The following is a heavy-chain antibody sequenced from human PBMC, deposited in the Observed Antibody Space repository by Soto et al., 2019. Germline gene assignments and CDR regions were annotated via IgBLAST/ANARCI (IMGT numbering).Heavy chain of an antibody. V-gene: IGHV1-3*01. CDR2: INAGNGNT. CDR3: ASWGVIASPAYDGSLAPYDY. Sequence: APEEVSCRASGYTFTSWAMHWVGQAPGQRLERMGWINAGNGNTKYSQKFEGRVTITRDTSASTAYMELSSLRSEDTAVYYCASWGVIASPAYDGSLAPYDYWGQGTLVTVSS. J-gene: IGHJ4*02. CDR1: GYTFTSWA. D-gene: IGHD3-10*01.